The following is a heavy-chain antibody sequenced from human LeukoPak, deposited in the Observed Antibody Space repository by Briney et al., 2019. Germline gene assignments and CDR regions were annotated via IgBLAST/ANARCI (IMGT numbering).Heavy chain of an antibody. D-gene: IGHD2-2*01. CDR1: GFTFSSYA. V-gene: IGHV3-23*01. CDR3: AKDPGYCSSTSCEGWFAY. J-gene: IGHJ4*02. CDR2: ISGSGGST. Sequence: GGSLRLSCAASGFTFSSYAMSWVRQAPGKGLEWVSAISGSGGSTYYADSVKGRFTISRDNSKNTLYLQMNSLRAKDTAVYYCAKDPGYCSSTSCEGWFAYWGQGTLVTVSS.